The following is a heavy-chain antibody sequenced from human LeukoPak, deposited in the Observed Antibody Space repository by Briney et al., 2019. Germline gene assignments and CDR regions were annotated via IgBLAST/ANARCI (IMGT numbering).Heavy chain of an antibody. D-gene: IGHD3-22*01. CDR2: ISSSSYI. J-gene: IGHJ4*02. CDR3: ARGPTYYYDSSGFDY. CDR1: GFTFSSYS. Sequence: GGSLRLSCAASGFTFSSYSMNWVRQAPGKGLEWVSSISSSSYIYYADSVKGRFTASRDNAKNSLYLQMNSLRAEDTAVYYCARGPTYYYDSSGFDYWGQGTLVTVSS. V-gene: IGHV3-21*01.